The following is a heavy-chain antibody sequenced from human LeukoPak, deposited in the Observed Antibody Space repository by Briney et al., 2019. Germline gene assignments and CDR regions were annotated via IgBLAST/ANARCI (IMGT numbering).Heavy chain of an antibody. J-gene: IGHJ6*03. V-gene: IGHV3-30*04. D-gene: IGHD6-13*01. CDR2: ISYDGSNK. CDR3: VRSRISSWSNNYYYYYYMDV. CDR1: GFTFSSYA. Sequence: GGSLRLSCAASGFTFSSYAMHWVRQAPGKGLEWLAVISYDGSNKYYANSVKGRFTITRNNSKNTLYLQMNSLRAEDTSVYYCVRSRISSWSNNYYYYYYMDVWGKGTTVTVSS.